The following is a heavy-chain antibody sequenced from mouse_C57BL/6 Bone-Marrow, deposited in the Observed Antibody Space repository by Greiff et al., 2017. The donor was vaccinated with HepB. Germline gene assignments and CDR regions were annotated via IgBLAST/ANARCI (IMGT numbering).Heavy chain of an antibody. D-gene: IGHD1-1*01. Sequence: LVESGAELVRPGASVTLSCKASGYTFTDYEMHWVKQTPVHGLEWIGAIDPETGGTAYNQKFKGKAILTADKSSSTAYMELRSLTSEDSAVYYCTRGIYYGSSYWYFDVWGTGTTVTVSS. J-gene: IGHJ1*03. V-gene: IGHV1-15*01. CDR2: IDPETGGT. CDR3: TRGIYYGSSYWYFDV. CDR1: GYTFTDYE.